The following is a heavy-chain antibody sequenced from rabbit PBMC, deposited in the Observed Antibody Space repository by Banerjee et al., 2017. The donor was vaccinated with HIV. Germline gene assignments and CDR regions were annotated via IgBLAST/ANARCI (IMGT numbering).Heavy chain of an antibody. Sequence: QEQLVESGGGLVQPEGSLTLTCTASGFTISSGYDMCWVRQAPGKGLEWIGCIYTGSDSAYYANWAKGRFAISRTSTTVTLQMTSLTAADTATYFCARDLAGVIGWNFGLWGPGTLVTVS. V-gene: IGHV1S45*01. CDR1: GFTISSGYD. CDR3: ARDLAGVIGWNFGL. CDR2: IYTGSDSA. J-gene: IGHJ4*01. D-gene: IGHD4-1*01.